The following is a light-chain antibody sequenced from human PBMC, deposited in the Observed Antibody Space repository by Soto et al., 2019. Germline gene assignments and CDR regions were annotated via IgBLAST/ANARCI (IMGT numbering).Light chain of an antibody. Sequence: MTQSPATLSVSPGERATLSCRASQSVGSDLAWYQQKPGKAPKLLIYDASKLESGVPSRFSGSGSGTEFTLAIASLQPDDFATYYCQQYNTYSSTFGQGTKLEIK. CDR1: QSVGSD. CDR2: DAS. J-gene: IGKJ2*01. CDR3: QQYNTYSST. V-gene: IGKV1-5*01.